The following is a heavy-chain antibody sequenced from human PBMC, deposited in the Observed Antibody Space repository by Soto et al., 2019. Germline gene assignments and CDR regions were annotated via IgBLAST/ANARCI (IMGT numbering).Heavy chain of an antibody. V-gene: IGHV3-33*01. D-gene: IGHD3-22*01. CDR1: GYTFTGYY. CDR2: IWYDGSNK. J-gene: IGHJ4*02. Sequence: QVQLVQSGAEVKKSGASVKVSCKASGYTFTGYYIHWVRQAPGQGLEWVAVIWYDGSNKYYADSVKGRFTISRDNSKNTLYLQMNSLRAEDTAVYHCAREGPGDSSGYYSYFDYWGQGTLVTVSS. CDR3: AREGPGDSSGYYSYFDY.